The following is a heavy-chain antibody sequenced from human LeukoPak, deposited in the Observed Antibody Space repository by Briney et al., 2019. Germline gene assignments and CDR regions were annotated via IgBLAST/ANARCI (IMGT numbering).Heavy chain of an antibody. V-gene: IGHV3-48*01. CDR2: ISHSSTTK. J-gene: IGHJ4*02. CDR1: GFTFSSYS. D-gene: IGHD1-26*01. CDR3: ARDASKWELYDY. Sequence: PGRSLRLSCAASGFTFSSYSMTWVRQAPGKGLEWVSYISHSSTTKYYADSVKGRFTISRDNAKNSLYLQMNSLRAEDTAVYYCARDASKWELYDYWGQGTLVTVSS.